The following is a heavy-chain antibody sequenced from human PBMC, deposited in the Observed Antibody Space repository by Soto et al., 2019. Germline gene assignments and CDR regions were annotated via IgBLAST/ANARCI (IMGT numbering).Heavy chain of an antibody. Sequence: SETLSLTCTVSGGSISSGGYYWSWIRQHPGKGLEWIGYIYYSGSTYYNPSLKGRVTISVDTSKNQFSLKLSSVTAADTAVYYCARAPARYYYDSSGYYYEGPEGFDYWGQGTLVTVSS. CDR2: IYYSGST. CDR3: ARAPARYYYDSSGYYYEGPEGFDY. CDR1: GGSISSGGYY. D-gene: IGHD3-22*01. J-gene: IGHJ4*02. V-gene: IGHV4-31*03.